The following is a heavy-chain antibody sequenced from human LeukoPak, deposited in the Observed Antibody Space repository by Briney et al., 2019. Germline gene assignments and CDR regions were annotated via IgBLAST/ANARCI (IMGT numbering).Heavy chain of an antibody. CDR2: IYYSGST. J-gene: IGHJ4*02. CDR3: ARGGPLAYFDY. CDR1: GGSISSYY. Sequence: PSETLSLTCTVSGGSISSYYWSRIRQPPGKGLEWIGYIYYSGSTNYNPSLKSRVTISVDTSKNQFSLKLSSVTAADTAVYYCARGGPLAYFDYWGQGTLVTVSS. V-gene: IGHV4-59*01. D-gene: IGHD3-16*01.